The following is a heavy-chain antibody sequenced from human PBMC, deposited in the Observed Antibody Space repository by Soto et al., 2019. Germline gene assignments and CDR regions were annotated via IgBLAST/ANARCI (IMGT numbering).Heavy chain of an antibody. CDR2: IYYSGST. J-gene: IGHJ4*02. CDR3: ARVSEQTYYYVSSGYYSIDY. CDR1: GGSISSGGYY. D-gene: IGHD3-22*01. V-gene: IGHV4-31*03. Sequence: QVQLQESGPGLVKPSQTLSLTCTVSGGSISSGGYYWSWIRQHPGKGLEWIGYIYYSGSTYYNPSLKSRVTISVDTAKNQFSLKLSSVTAADTAVYYCARVSEQTYYYVSSGYYSIDYWGQGTLVTVSS.